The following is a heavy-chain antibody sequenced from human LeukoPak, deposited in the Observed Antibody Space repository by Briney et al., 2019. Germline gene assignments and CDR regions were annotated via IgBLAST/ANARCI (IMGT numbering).Heavy chain of an antibody. J-gene: IGHJ4*02. Sequence: GGSLRLSCAASGFTFSSYEMNWVRQAPGKGLEWVSYIGSSGSIIYSADSVMGRFTISRDNAKSSLYLEMNSLRAEDTAVYYCAREAPGRNGIDHWGQGALVTVSS. CDR3: AREAPGRNGIDH. CDR2: IGSSGSII. D-gene: IGHD1-1*01. V-gene: IGHV3-48*03. CDR1: GFTFSSYE.